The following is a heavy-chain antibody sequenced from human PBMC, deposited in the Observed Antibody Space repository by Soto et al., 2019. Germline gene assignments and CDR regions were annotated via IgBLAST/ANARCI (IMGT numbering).Heavy chain of an antibody. V-gene: IGHV1-18*04. Sequence: ASVKVSWALSRYGFASYGISWVRQATEPGLDWMGWISAYNGNTNYAQKLQGRVTMTTDTSTSTAYMELRSLRGEDTALYYWAKDRPVFDGYFDRGGRGSLVPGSS. D-gene: IGHD3-3*01. CDR3: AKDRPVFDGYFDR. J-gene: IGHJ4*02. CDR2: ISAYNGNT. CDR1: RYGFASYG.